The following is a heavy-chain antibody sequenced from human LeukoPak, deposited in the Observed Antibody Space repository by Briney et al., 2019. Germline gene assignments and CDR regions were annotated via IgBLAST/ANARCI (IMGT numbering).Heavy chain of an antibody. V-gene: IGHV5-51*01. Sequence: GESLRISCKGSGYSFTTYWISWVRQMPGKGLEWMGVIYPGDSDTRYSPSFQGQVTISADKSISTAYLQWSSLKASDTAMYHCARPILRYFDWPSPVDYWGQGTLVTVSS. CDR1: GYSFTTYW. J-gene: IGHJ4*02. D-gene: IGHD3-9*01. CDR2: IYPGDSDT. CDR3: ARPILRYFDWPSPVDY.